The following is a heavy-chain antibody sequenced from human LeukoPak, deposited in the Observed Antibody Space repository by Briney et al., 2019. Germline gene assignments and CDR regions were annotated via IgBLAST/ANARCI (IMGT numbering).Heavy chain of an antibody. CDR2: ISTSGSTT. V-gene: IGHV3-48*03. J-gene: IGHJ4*02. D-gene: IGHD1-26*01. CDR1: GFSFSSYE. CDR3: ARTKGVGAPPDY. Sequence: GGSLRLSCVASGFSFSSYEMNWVRQAPGKGLDWVSYISTSGSTTYYADSVKGRFSIFRDNAKNSLDLQMNSLRAEDTAVYHCARTKGVGAPPDYWGQGTLVTVSS.